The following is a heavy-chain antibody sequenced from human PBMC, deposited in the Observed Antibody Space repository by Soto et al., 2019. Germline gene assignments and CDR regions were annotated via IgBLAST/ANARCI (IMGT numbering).Heavy chain of an antibody. D-gene: IGHD3-22*01. V-gene: IGHV1-18*01. J-gene: IGHJ3*02. CDR2: ISAYNGNT. CDR3: ARDRRYYGSSGYDWDALDI. Sequence: APVKVSCKASGYTFTSYGISWVRQAPGQGLEWMGWISAYNGNTNYAQKLQGRVTMTTDTSTSPAYMKLRSLRSDDTAVYYCARDRRYYGSSGYDWDALDIWGQGPMVTASS. CDR1: GYTFTSYG.